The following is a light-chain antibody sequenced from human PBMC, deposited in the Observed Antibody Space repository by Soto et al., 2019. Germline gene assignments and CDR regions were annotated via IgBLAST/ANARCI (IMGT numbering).Light chain of an antibody. J-gene: IGKJ4*01. CDR1: QSISSTY. CDR3: PLYVGLLI. V-gene: IGKV3-20*01. Sequence: EIVLTQSPGTLSLSPGERATLSCRASQSISSTYLAWYQQKPGQPLRLLIYGASSRAAGIPARVSGSRSGTDFTLTISRLEPEGFAVYFCPLYVGLLIFGGGTKVE. CDR2: GAS.